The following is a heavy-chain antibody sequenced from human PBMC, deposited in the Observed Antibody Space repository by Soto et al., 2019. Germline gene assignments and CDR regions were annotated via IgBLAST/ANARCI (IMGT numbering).Heavy chain of an antibody. Sequence: GESLKISCKGSGYSFTSYWIGWVRQMPGKGLEWMGIIYPGDSDTRYSPSFQGQVTISADKSISTAYLQWSSLKASDTAMYYCARLGLIAAAGREEDPYDAFDIRGQRNTVPVSS. J-gene: IGHJ3*02. D-gene: IGHD6-13*01. CDR1: GYSFTSYW. V-gene: IGHV5-51*01. CDR3: ARLGLIAAAGREEDPYDAFDI. CDR2: IYPGDSDT.